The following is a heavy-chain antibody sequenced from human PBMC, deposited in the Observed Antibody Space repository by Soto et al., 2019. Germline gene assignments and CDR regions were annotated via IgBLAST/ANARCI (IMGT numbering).Heavy chain of an antibody. Sequence: TSETPSLTSTVYGDCTSSDNYWYGVLQPQGKGLEWIGHIYYSGNTDYNPSLKSRLAISIDTSQNQFSLKLSSVTAADTAVYFCAREGGESSDGIYYFDSWGKGSLLTVS. CDR2: IYYSGNT. J-gene: IGHJ4*02. CDR1: GDCTSSDNY. CDR3: AREGGESSDGIYYFDS. V-gene: IGHV4-30-4*01. D-gene: IGHD3-3*02.